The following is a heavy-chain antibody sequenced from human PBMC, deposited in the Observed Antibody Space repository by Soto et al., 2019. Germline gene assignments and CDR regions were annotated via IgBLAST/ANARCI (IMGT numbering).Heavy chain of an antibody. CDR3: ANSLRLGAFDY. CDR1: GYTFTSYY. CDR2: INPSGGST. D-gene: IGHD1-26*01. Sequence: GASVKVSCKASGYTFTSYYMHWVRQAPGQGLEWMGIINPSGGSTSYAQKFQGRVTMTRDTSTSTVYMELSSLRSEDTAVYYCANSLRLGAFDYWGQGTLVTVSS. V-gene: IGHV1-46*01. J-gene: IGHJ4*02.